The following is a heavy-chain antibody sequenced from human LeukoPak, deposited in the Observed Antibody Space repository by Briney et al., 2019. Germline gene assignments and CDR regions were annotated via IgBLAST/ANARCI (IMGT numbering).Heavy chain of an antibody. CDR3: ARDLYYDSSGYFDY. CDR2: IYYTGST. V-gene: IGHV4-59*01. J-gene: IGHJ4*02. D-gene: IGHD3-22*01. CDR1: GGSISTYY. Sequence: SETLSLTCTVSGGSISTYYWSWIRQPPGKGLEWIGYIYYTGSTSYNPSLKSRVTMSLDASKNQFSLELNSVTPADTAVYYCARDLYYDSSGYFDYWGQGTLVTVSS.